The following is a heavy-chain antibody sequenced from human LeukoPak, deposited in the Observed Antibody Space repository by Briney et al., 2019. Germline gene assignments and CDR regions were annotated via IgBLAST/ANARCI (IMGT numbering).Heavy chain of an antibody. CDR3: ARGPPNWGMVGY. D-gene: IGHD7-27*01. V-gene: IGHV1-24*01. J-gene: IGHJ4*02. CDR2: FDPEDGET. Sequence: ASVKVSCKVSGYTLTGLSMHWVRQAPGKGLEWMGGFDPEDGETIYAQKFQGRVTMTEDTSTDTAYMELSSLTFEDTAVYYCARGPPNWGMVGYWGQGTLVTVSS. CDR1: GYTLTGLS.